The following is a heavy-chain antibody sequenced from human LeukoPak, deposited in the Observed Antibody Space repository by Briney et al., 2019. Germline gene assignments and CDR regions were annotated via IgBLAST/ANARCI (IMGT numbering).Heavy chain of an antibody. CDR3: AKEPREYCSSTSCPNWFDL. CDR1: GFTFNSYA. Sequence: PGGSLRLSCAASGFTFNSYAMIWVCQAPGKGLEWVSAISASGGTTYYADSVKGRFTISRDNSENTLFLQMNSLRAEDMAVYYCAKEPREYCSSTSCPNWFDLWGQGTLVTVSS. V-gene: IGHV3-23*01. J-gene: IGHJ5*02. D-gene: IGHD2-2*01. CDR2: ISASGGTT.